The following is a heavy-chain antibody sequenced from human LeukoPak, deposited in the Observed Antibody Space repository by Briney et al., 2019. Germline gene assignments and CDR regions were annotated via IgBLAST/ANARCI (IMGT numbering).Heavy chain of an antibody. J-gene: IGHJ5*02. CDR1: GFTFDDYA. CDR3: AKGAYSSSWYGDWFDP. CDR2: ISWNSGSI. Sequence: PGRSLRLSCAASGFTFDDYAMHWVRQAPGEGLEWVSGISWNSGSIGYADSVKGRFTISRDNAKNSLYLQMNSLRAEDTALYYCAKGAYSSSWYGDWFDPWGQGTLVTVSS. V-gene: IGHV3-9*01. D-gene: IGHD6-13*01.